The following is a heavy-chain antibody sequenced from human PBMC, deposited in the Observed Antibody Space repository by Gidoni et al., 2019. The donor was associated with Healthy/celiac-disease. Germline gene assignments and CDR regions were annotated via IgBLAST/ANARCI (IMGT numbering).Heavy chain of an antibody. CDR3: ARHGRVQWLNKGDNAFDI. J-gene: IGHJ3*02. V-gene: IGHV4-39*01. D-gene: IGHD3-22*01. Sequence: QLQLQESGPGLVKPSETLSLTCTVSGGSISSSSYSWGWIRQPPGKGLDWFGSIYYSGTTYYNPSLKSRVTISVDTSKNQFSLKLSSVTAADTAVYYCARHGRVQWLNKGDNAFDIWGQGTMVTVSS. CDR1: GGSISSSSYS. CDR2: IYYSGTT.